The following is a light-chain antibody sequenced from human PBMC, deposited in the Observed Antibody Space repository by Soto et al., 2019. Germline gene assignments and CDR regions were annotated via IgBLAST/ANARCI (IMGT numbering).Light chain of an antibody. V-gene: IGLV2-8*01. Sequence: QSALTQPPSASGSPGQSVTISCTGTSSDVGGYNYVSWYQQYSGKVPKLVVYEVNKRPSGVPDRFSGSKSRNTASLTVSGLQADDEADYYCTSYAGGNNVFGTGTKLTVL. J-gene: IGLJ1*01. CDR1: SSDVGGYNY. CDR2: EVN. CDR3: TSYAGGNNV.